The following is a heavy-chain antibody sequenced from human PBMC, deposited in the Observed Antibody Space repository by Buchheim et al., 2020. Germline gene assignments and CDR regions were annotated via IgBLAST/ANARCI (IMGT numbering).Heavy chain of an antibody. CDR2: IYYSGST. D-gene: IGHD3-22*01. J-gene: IGHJ5*02. CDR1: GGSISSGGYY. CDR3: ARDLVNYYDSSGYYSGVGWFDP. Sequence: QVQLQESGPGLVKPSQTLSLTCTVSGGSISSGGYYWSWIRQHPGKGLEWIGYIYYSGSTYYNPSLKSRVTISVDTSKNQFDLELSSVTAADTAVYYCARDLVNYYDSSGYYSGVGWFDPWGQGTL. V-gene: IGHV4-31*03.